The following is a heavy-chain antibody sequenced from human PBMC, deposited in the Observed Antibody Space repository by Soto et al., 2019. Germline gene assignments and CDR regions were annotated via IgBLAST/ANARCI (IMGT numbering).Heavy chain of an antibody. CDR3: ARDRRNNWFDP. V-gene: IGHV4-59*01. Sequence: SETLSLTCTVSGGSISSYYWSWIRQPPGKGLEWIGYIYYSGSTNYNPSLKSRVTISVDTSKNQFSLKLSSVTAADTAVYYRARDRRNNWFDPWGQGTLVTVSS. J-gene: IGHJ5*02. CDR1: GGSISSYY. CDR2: IYYSGST.